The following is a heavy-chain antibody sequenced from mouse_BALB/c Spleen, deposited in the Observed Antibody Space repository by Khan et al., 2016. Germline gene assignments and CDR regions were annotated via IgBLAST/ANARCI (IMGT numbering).Heavy chain of an antibody. CDR1: GFNIKDTY. V-gene: IGHV14-3*02. CDR3: ARSYYDSWFVY. D-gene: IGHD2-4*01. J-gene: IGHJ3*01. CDR2: IDPANDNT. Sequence: VQLQQSGAELVKPGASVKLSCTASGFNIKDTYMHWMIQRPEQGLEWIGRIDPANDNTKYDPKFQGKATITADTSSNTAYLQLSSLPSEDTAVYYCARSYYDSWFVYWGQGTLVTVSA.